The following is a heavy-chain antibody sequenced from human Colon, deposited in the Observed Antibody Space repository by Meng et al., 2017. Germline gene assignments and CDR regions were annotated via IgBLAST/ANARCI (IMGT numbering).Heavy chain of an antibody. D-gene: IGHD6-19*01. CDR3: ARDQALANSYLVS. CDR1: GFTFGDYG. Sequence: GESLKISCAASGFTFGDYGMHWVRQAPGKGLEWVANIWSDGSEKYHADSVKGRFTISRDNSKNTLFLQMNNLRADDTAIYFCARDQALANSYLVSWGQGTLVTVSS. V-gene: IGHV3-33*04. J-gene: IGHJ4*02. CDR2: IWSDGSEK.